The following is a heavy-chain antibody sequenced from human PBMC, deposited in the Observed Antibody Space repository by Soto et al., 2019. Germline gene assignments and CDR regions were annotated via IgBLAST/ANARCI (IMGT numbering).Heavy chain of an antibody. D-gene: IGHD4-17*01. V-gene: IGHV3-11*01. J-gene: IGHJ6*03. Sequence: GGSLRLSCAASGFTFSDYYMSWIRQAPGKGLEWVSYISSSGSTIYYADSVKGRFTISRDNAKNSLYLQMNSLRAEDTAVDYCSRVPRTAGGDYVYYYYYYMDVWGKGTTVTVSS. CDR2: ISSSGSTI. CDR3: SRVPRTAGGDYVYYYYYYMDV. CDR1: GFTFSDYY.